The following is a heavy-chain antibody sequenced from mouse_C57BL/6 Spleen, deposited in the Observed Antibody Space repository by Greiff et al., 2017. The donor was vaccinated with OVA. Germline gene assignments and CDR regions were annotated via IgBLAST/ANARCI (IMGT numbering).Heavy chain of an antibody. Sequence: EVQLVESGPGLVKPSQSLSLTCSVTGYSITSGYYWNWIRQFPGNKLEWMGYISYDGSNNYNPSLKNRISITRDTSKNQFFLKLNSVTTEDTATYYCARGYPFDYWGQGTTLTVSS. J-gene: IGHJ2*01. CDR2: ISYDGSN. CDR1: GYSITSGYY. D-gene: IGHD2-12*01. V-gene: IGHV3-6*01. CDR3: ARGYPFDY.